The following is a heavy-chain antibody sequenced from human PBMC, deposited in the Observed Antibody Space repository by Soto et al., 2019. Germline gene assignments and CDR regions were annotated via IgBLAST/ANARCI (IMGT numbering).Heavy chain of an antibody. V-gene: IGHV4-59*08. J-gene: IGHJ4*02. CDR3: ARRYGPGFDY. Sequence: PSETLSLTCTVSGDSMSDNTYHWSWIRQPPGKGLEWIGYIYYSGSTNYNPSLKSRVTISVDTSKNQFSLKLSSVTAADTAVYYCARRYGPGFDYWGQGTLVTVSS. CDR1: GDSMSDNTYH. CDR2: IYYSGST. D-gene: IGHD4-17*01.